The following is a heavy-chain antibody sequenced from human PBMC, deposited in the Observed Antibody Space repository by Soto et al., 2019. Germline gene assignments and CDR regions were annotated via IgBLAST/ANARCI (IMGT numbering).Heavy chain of an antibody. CDR2: INPSGGST. D-gene: IGHD6-13*01. Sequence: GASVKVSCKASGYTFTSYYMHWVRQAPGQGLEWIGIINPSGGSTSYAQKFQGRVTMTRDTSTSTVYMELSSLRSEDTAVYYCARDLLIAAAIYGMNVWGQGTTVTVSS. J-gene: IGHJ6*02. CDR1: GYTFTSYY. CDR3: ARDLLIAAAIYGMNV. V-gene: IGHV1-46*01.